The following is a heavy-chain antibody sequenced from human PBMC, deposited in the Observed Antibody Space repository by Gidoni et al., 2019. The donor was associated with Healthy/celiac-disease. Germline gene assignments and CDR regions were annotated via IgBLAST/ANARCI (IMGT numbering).Heavy chain of an antibody. D-gene: IGHD2-15*01. CDR3: ARDIYCSGGSCYSGEAGWFDP. V-gene: IGHV1-2*04. CDR1: GYNFTGYY. Sequence: QVQLVQSGAEVKKPGASVKVSCKASGYNFTGYYMHWVRQAPGQGLEWMGWINPNSGGTNYAQKFQGWVTMTRDTSISTAYMELSRLRSDDTAVYYCARDIYCSGGSCYSGEAGWFDPWGQGTLVTVSS. CDR2: INPNSGGT. J-gene: IGHJ5*02.